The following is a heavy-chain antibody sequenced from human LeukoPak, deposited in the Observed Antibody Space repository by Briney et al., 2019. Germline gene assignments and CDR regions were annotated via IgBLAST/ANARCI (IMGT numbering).Heavy chain of an antibody. V-gene: IGHV4-4*02. J-gene: IGHJ4*02. CDR2: INHTGRT. CDR3: ARNGYHSSDY. Sequence: SGTLSLTCVVSGGPITNDNWWSWVRPPPGKGLEWMGEINHTGRTNYNPSLRSRVTISVDKSKKEFFLKMISVTAAAAAVYYCARNGYHSSDYGGQGTRVTVSS. CDR1: GGPITNDNW. D-gene: IGHD5-18*01.